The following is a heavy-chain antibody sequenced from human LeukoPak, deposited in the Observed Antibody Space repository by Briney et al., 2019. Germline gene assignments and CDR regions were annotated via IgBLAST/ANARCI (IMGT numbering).Heavy chain of an antibody. CDR1: GFTFSSYW. V-gene: IGHV3-7*01. Sequence: GGSLRLSCAASGFTFSSYWMSWVRQAPGKGLEWVANIKQDGSEKYYVDSVKGRFTISRDNAKNSLYLQMNSLRAEDTAVYYCASGATVTTLYYYYYMDVWGKGTTVTVSS. D-gene: IGHD4-11*01. CDR3: ASGATVTTLYYYYYMDV. CDR2: IKQDGSEK. J-gene: IGHJ6*03.